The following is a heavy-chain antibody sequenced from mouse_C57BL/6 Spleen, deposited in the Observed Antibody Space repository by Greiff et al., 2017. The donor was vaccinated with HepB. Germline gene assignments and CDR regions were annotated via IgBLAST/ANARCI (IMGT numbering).Heavy chain of an antibody. CDR2: IDPEDGET. Sequence: VQLQQSGAELVKPGASVKFSCTASGFNFTDYYMHWVQQRTEQGLEWIGRIDPEDGETKYAPNFQGQATITADTSSNTDYLQLSSLTSEDTAVYYCAPGSYYDGSSFGDDWGTGTTVTVSS. CDR1: GFNFTDYY. V-gene: IGHV14-2*01. D-gene: IGHD1-1*01. CDR3: APGSYYDGSSFGDD. J-gene: IGHJ1*03.